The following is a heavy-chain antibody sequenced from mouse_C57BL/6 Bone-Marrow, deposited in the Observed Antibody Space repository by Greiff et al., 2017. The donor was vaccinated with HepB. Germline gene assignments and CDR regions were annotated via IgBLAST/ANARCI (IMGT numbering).Heavy chain of an antibody. CDR3: ARDGNPGYFDY. CDR2: INPYNGGT. V-gene: IGHV1-19*01. J-gene: IGHJ2*01. CDR1: GYTFTDYY. D-gene: IGHD2-1*01. Sequence: VQLQQSGPVLVKPGASVKMSCKASGYTFTDYYMNWVKQSHGKSLEWIGVINPYNGGTIYNQKFKGKATLTVDKSSSTAYMELNSLTSEDSAVYYCARDGNPGYFDYWGQGTTLTVSS.